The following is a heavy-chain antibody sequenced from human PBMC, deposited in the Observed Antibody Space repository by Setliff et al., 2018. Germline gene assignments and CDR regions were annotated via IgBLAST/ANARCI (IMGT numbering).Heavy chain of an antibody. J-gene: IGHJ4*02. Sequence: ASVKVSCKASGYTFTGYYMHWVRQAPGQGLEWMGWINPNSGGTNYAQKFQGWVTMTRDTSISTAYMELSRLRSDDTAVYYRARGRDFWSGYLVYWGQGTLVTVS. D-gene: IGHD3-3*01. CDR1: GYTFTGYY. V-gene: IGHV1-2*04. CDR3: ARGRDFWSGYLVY. CDR2: INPNSGGT.